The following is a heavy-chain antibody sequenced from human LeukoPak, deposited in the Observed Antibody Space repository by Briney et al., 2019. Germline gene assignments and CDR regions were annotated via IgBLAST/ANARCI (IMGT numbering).Heavy chain of an antibody. D-gene: IGHD6-19*01. CDR2: IQNRGST. V-gene: IGHV4-59*01. CDR1: GGSISSYY. J-gene: IGHJ3*02. Sequence: SETLSLTCTVSGGSISSYYWSWIRQPPEKGLEWIGYIQNRGSTNYNPSLKSRVTLSVDTSKNQFSLKLTSVTAADTAVYYCARDRPGIAVAGDAFDIWGQGTMVTVSS. CDR3: ARDRPGIAVAGDAFDI.